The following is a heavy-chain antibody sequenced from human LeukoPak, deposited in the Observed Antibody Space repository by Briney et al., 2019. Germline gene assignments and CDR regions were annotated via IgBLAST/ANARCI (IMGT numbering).Heavy chain of an antibody. CDR2: IYYSGST. V-gene: IGHV4-59*08. CDR3: ARQMGVAVATFYFDD. CDR1: GGSISSYY. J-gene: IGHJ4*02. Sequence: SETLSLTCAVSGGSISSYYWSWIRQPPGKGLEWIGYIYYSGSTNYNPSLKSRVTISVDTSKNQFSLKLSSVTAADTAVYYCARQMGVAVATFYFDDWGQGTLVTVSS. D-gene: IGHD2-15*01.